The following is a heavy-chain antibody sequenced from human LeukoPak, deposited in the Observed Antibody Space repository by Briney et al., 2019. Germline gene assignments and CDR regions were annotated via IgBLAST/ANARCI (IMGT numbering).Heavy chain of an antibody. CDR3: ARRSGVLDSRDSRYHFDH. CDR1: GGSISSNY. CDR2: IYYSGST. V-gene: IGHV4-59*01. D-gene: IGHD3-22*01. Sequence: SETLSLTCIVSGGSISSNYWSWIRQPPGKGLGSIGYIYYSGSTDYNPSLKSRVTISLDTSKNQFSLNLSSVTAADTAVYYCARRSGVLDSRDSRYHFDHWGQGTLVTVSS. J-gene: IGHJ4*02.